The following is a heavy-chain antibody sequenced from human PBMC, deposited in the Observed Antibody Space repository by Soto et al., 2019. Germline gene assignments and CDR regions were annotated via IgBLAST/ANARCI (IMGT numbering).Heavy chain of an antibody. CDR3: GRDAGAELSSS. D-gene: IGHD6-13*01. Sequence: ASVKVSCKASGYTFTSYDINWVRQAPGQGLEWVGGMKPTYRNTDYAQKFQGRVTITADESARTCCMELRSLKSQDTAVYYCGRDAGAELSSSWGQGTLVTVSS. CDR1: GYTFTSYD. CDR2: MKPTYRNT. V-gene: IGHV1-8*01. J-gene: IGHJ4*02.